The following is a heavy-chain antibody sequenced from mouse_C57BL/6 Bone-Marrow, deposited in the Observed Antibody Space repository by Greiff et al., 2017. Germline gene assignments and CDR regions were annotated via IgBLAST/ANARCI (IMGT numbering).Heavy chain of an antibody. CDR3: ARGITTVEVWFAY. J-gene: IGHJ3*01. V-gene: IGHV1-26*01. CDR2: INPNNGGT. Sequence: VQLQQSGPELVKPGASVKISCKASGYTFTDYYMNWVKQSHGKSLEWIGDINPNNGGTSYNQKFKGKATLTVDKSSSTAYMELRSLTSEDSAVYYCARGITTVEVWFAYWGQGTLVTVSA. CDR1: GYTFTDYY. D-gene: IGHD1-1*01.